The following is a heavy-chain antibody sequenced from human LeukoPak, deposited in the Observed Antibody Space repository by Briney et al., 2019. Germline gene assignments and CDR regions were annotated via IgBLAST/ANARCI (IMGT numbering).Heavy chain of an antibody. Sequence: EASVKVSCKASGGTFISYAISWVRQAPGQGLEWMGGIIPIFGTANYAQKFQGRVTITADKSTSTAYMELSSLRSEDTAVYYCAREVEMATTLFDYWGQGTLVTVSS. CDR3: AREVEMATTLFDY. D-gene: IGHD5-24*01. V-gene: IGHV1-69*06. CDR2: IIPIFGTA. CDR1: GGTFISYA. J-gene: IGHJ4*02.